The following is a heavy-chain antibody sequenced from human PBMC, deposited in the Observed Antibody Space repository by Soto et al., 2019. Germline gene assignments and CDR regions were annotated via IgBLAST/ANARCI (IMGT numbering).Heavy chain of an antibody. CDR2: IKSKTDGGTT. CDR1: GFTFSNAW. Sequence: EVPLVESGGGLVKPGGSLRLSCAASGFTFSNAWMNWVRQAPGKGLEWVGRIKSKTDGGTTDYAAPVKGRFTISRDDSKNTLYLQMNSLKTEDTAVYYCTTGEGHCYDSSGYYYVGDYWGQGTLVTVSS. CDR3: TTGEGHCYDSSGYYYVGDY. D-gene: IGHD3-22*01. J-gene: IGHJ4*02. V-gene: IGHV3-15*07.